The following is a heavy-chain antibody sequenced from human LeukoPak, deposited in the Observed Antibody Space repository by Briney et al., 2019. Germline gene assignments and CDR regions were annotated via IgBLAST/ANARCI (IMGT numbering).Heavy chain of an antibody. V-gene: IGHV3-7*01. D-gene: IGHD5-24*01. CDR1: GFTFSSYW. J-gene: IGHJ4*02. Sequence: GGSLRLSCAASGFTFSSYWMSWVRQAPGKGLEWVANIKQDGSEKYYVDSVKGRFTISRDNAKNSLYLQMNSLRAEDTAVYYCAKYRLIWLPAPVFEYWGQGTLVTVSS. CDR2: IKQDGSEK. CDR3: AKYRLIWLPAPVFEY.